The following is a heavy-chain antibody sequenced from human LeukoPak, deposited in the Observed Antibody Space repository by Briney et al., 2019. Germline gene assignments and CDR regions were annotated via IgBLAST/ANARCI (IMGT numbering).Heavy chain of an antibody. CDR2: IIPIFGTA. Sequence: SVKVSCKASGDTFSSYAISWVRQTPGQGLEWMGGIIPIFGTANYAQKFQGSVTITADESTSTAYMELSSLRSEDTAVYYCARDLSQLWLHYWGQGTLVTVSS. CDR1: GDTFSSYA. J-gene: IGHJ4*02. D-gene: IGHD5-18*01. V-gene: IGHV1-69*01. CDR3: ARDLSQLWLHY.